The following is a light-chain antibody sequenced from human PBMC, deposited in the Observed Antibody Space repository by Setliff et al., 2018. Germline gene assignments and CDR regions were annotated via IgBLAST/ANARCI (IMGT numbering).Light chain of an antibody. CDR2: EVS. CDR1: SSDVGDYKY. CDR3: SSYTSLSTRV. J-gene: IGLJ1*01. V-gene: IGLV2-14*01. Sequence: QSALTQPASVSGSPGQSITISCTGTSSDVGDYKYVSWYQQLPGKAPKLIIFEVSNRPSGIPNRFSGSKSGNTASLPISGLQAEDEADYYCSSYTSLSTRVFGTGTKVTV.